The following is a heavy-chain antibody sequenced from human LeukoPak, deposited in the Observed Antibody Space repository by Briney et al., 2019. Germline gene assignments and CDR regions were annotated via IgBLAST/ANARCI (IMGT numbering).Heavy chain of an antibody. CDR1: GFTFSSYD. D-gene: IGHD3-10*01. CDR2: IGTAGDT. V-gene: IGHV3-13*01. Sequence: GGSLRLSCAASGFTFSSYDMHWVRQATGKGLEWVSAIGTAGDTYYPGSVKGRFTISRENAKNSLYLQMNSLRAGDTAVYYCARAVTMVRGVGIPRTNLDVWGQGTTVTVSS. J-gene: IGHJ6*02. CDR3: ARAVTMVRGVGIPRTNLDV.